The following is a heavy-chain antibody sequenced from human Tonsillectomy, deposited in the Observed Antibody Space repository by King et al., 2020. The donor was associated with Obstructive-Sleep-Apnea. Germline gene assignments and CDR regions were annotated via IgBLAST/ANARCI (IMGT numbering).Heavy chain of an antibody. Sequence: VQLQESGPGLVKPSQTLSLTCSVSGGSISSGDYSWSWIRQPPGKGLEWIGYIYYNGSTYYNPSPKSRVTMSVDTSKNQLSLKLSSVTAADTAVYHCVRESYCSSISCYGGFDYWGQGTLVTVSS. V-gene: IGHV4-30-4*01. CDR1: GGSISSGDYS. J-gene: IGHJ4*02. D-gene: IGHD2-2*01. CDR2: IYYNGST. CDR3: VRESYCSSISCYGGFDY.